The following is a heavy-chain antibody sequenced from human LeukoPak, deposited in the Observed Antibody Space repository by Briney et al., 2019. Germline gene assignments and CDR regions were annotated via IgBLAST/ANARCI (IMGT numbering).Heavy chain of an antibody. CDR2: ISYDGVNK. D-gene: IGHD1-26*01. CDR3: ARDKRKGIVGSTKSYFDY. J-gene: IGHJ4*02. CDR1: GFTFSSYS. Sequence: GGSLRLSCAASGFTFSSYSMNWVRQAPGKGLEWVAVISYDGVNKYYADSVKGRFTVSRDNSKNTLFLQMNSLRAEDTAVYYCARDKRKGIVGSTKSYFDYWGQGTLVTVSS. V-gene: IGHV3-30*04.